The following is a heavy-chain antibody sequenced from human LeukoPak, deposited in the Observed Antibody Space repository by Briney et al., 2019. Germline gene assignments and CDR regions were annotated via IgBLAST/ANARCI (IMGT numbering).Heavy chain of an antibody. D-gene: IGHD6-13*01. CDR3: ARHSGYSSSWYSFDY. CDR1: GGSISSYY. V-gene: IGHV4-59*08. CDR2: IYYSGST. Sequence: SETLSLTCTVSGGSISSYYWSWIRQPPGKGLEWLGYIYYSGSTNYNPSLKSRVTISVDTSKNQFSLKLSSVTAADTAVYYCARHSGYSSSWYSFDYWGQGTLVTVSS. J-gene: IGHJ4*02.